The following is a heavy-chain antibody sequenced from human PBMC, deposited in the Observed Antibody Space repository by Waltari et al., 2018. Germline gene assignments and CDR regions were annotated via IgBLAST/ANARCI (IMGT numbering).Heavy chain of an antibody. Sequence: QVQLVESGGGVVQPGRSLRLSCAASGFTFSRYAMHWVRQAPGKGLEWVAVIWDDGSYKFYADSVKGRFSISRDNPKNTLHLQMDSLRAEDSAIYYCAKDGSASRLVRYYLDSWGPGTLVTVSS. J-gene: IGHJ4*02. D-gene: IGHD2-8*02. V-gene: IGHV3-33*06. CDR3: AKDGSASRLVRYYLDS. CDR1: GFTFSRYA. CDR2: IWDDGSYK.